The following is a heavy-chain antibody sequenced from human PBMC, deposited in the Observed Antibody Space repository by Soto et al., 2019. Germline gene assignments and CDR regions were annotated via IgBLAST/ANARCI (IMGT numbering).Heavy chain of an antibody. V-gene: IGHV1-69*13. D-gene: IGHD2-2*01. CDR3: ARSFYCSSTSCYGAFDY. Sequence: GASVKVSCKASGGTFSSYAISWVRQAPGQGLEWMGGIIPIFGTANYAQKFQGRATITADESTSTAYMELSSLGSEDTAVYYCARSFYCSSTSCYGAFDYWGQGTLVTVSS. CDR1: GGTFSSYA. CDR2: IIPIFGTA. J-gene: IGHJ4*02.